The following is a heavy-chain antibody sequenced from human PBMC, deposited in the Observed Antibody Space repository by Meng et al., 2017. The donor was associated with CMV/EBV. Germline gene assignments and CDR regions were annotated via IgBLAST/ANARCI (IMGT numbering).Heavy chain of an antibody. J-gene: IGHJ5*02. CDR1: GYTFTSYY. CDR3: ARGGLYYYGSGTRPPRAWFDP. D-gene: IGHD3-10*01. Sequence: ASVKVSCKASGYTFTSYYMHWVRQAPGQGLEWMGIINPSGGSTSYAQKFQGRVTMTRDTSTSTVYMELSSLRSEDTAVYYCARGGLYYYGSGTRPPRAWFDPWGQGTLVTVSS. CDR2: INPSGGST. V-gene: IGHV1-46*01.